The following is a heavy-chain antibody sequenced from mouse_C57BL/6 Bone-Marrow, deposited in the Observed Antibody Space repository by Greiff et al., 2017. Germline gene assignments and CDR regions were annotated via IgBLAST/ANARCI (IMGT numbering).Heavy chain of an antibody. CDR1: GYTFTSYW. J-gene: IGHJ4*01. V-gene: IGHV1-59*01. CDR2: IDPSDSYT. D-gene: IGHD2-5*01. CDR3: ARTYYSNYVSYYAMDY. Sequence: VQLQQPGAELVRPGTSVKLSCKASGYTFTSYWMHWVKQRPGQGLEWIGVIDPSDSYTNYNQKFKGKATLTVDTSSSTAYMQLSSLTSEDSAVYYCARTYYSNYVSYYAMDYWGQGTSVTVSS.